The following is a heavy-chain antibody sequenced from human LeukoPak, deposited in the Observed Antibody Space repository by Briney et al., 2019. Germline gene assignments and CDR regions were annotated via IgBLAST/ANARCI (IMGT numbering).Heavy chain of an antibody. D-gene: IGHD5-18*01. V-gene: IGHV3-43D*03. CDR2: ITPSGGNT. Sequence: GGSLRLSCAASGFTFENYAMNWVRQPPGKGLEWVSLITPSGGNTYYAESAKGPFTMSRDNSKNSLYLQMNSLRVEDTALYYCAKAVGSSYGEEYMDVWGKGTTGTVSS. CDR3: AKAVGSSYGEEYMDV. CDR1: GFTFENYA. J-gene: IGHJ6*03.